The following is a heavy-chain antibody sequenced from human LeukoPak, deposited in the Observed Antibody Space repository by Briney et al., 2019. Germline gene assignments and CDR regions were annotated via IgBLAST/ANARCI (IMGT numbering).Heavy chain of an antibody. CDR1: GGSISTHY. CDR2: MDYSGST. D-gene: IGHD6-6*01. CDR3: ARARYSSSSRFDH. V-gene: IGHV4-59*11. J-gene: IGHJ4*02. Sequence: SETLSLICSVSGGSISTHYWSWIRQPPGKGLEWIGYMDYSGSTNYNPSLKSRVTISVDTSKNQFSLNVTSVTAADTAVYYCARARYSSSSRFDHWGQGTLVTVSS.